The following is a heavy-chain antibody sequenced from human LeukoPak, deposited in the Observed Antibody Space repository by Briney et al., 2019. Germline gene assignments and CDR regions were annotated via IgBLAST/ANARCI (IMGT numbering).Heavy chain of an antibody. CDR3: ARLRPDDYGGWFDP. CDR2: IYYSGST. Sequence: PSETLSLTCTVSGDSINGYYWSWIRQPPGKGLEWIGYIYYSGSTNYNPSLKSRVSISVDTSKNQFSLKLTSVTAADTAVYYCARLRPDDYGGWFDPWGQGTLVTVSS. CDR1: GDSINGYY. J-gene: IGHJ5*02. D-gene: IGHD4-17*01. V-gene: IGHV4-59*01.